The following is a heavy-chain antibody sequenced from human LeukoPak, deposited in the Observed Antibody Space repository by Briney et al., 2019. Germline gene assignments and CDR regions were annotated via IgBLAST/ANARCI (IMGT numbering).Heavy chain of an antibody. CDR2: ISPYNGNT. D-gene: IGHD3-10*01. V-gene: IGHV1-18*01. Sequence: ASVKVSCKTSGYTFTTYGFSRVRQAPGQGLEWMAWISPYNGNTEYAQNLQGRVTMTIDTSMSTVYMELRSLRSDDTAVYYCARDGELMGSYFDHWGQGTLVTVSS. CDR1: GYTFTTYG. J-gene: IGHJ4*02. CDR3: ARDGELMGSYFDH.